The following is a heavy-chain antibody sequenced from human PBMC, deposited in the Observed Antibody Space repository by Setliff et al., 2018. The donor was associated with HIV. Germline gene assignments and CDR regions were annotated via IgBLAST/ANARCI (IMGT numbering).Heavy chain of an antibody. CDR2: IYWNDDK. CDR3: AHIRVSSGSYSWFDP. CDR1: GFSLSTSGVG. Sequence: SGPTLVNPTQTLTLTCTFSGFSLSTSGVGVGWIRQPPGKALEWLGLIYWNDDKGYNPSLKSRLTITKDTSKNQVVLTMTNMDPVDTATYYCAHIRVSSGSYSWFDPWGQGTLVTVSS. D-gene: IGHD3-10*01. J-gene: IGHJ5*02. V-gene: IGHV2-5*01.